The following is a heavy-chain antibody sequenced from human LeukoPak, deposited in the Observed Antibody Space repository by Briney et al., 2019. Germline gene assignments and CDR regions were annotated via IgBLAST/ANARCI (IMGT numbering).Heavy chain of an antibody. CDR2: INPSGGST. CDR1: GYTFTSYY. CDR3: ARDVGGDFDY. D-gene: IGHD3-10*01. Sequence: ASVKVSCKASGYTFTSYYMHWVRQAPGQGLEWMGIINPSGGSTSYAQKFQGRVTMTRDTSTSTAYMELRSLRSDDTAVYYCARDVGGDFDYWGQGTLVTVSS. J-gene: IGHJ4*02. V-gene: IGHV1-46*01.